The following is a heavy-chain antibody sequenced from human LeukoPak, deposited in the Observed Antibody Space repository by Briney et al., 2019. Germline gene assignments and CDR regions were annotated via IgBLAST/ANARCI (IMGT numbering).Heavy chain of an antibody. Sequence: SVKVSCKASGGTFSSYTISWVRQAPGQGLEWMGRIIPILGIANYAQKFQGRVTITADKSTSTAYMELSSLRSEDTAVYYSAWLHSSSRFDYYYYGMDVWGQGTTVTVSS. CDR3: AWLHSSSRFDYYYYGMDV. D-gene: IGHD6-6*01. J-gene: IGHJ6*02. V-gene: IGHV1-69*02. CDR2: IIPILGIA. CDR1: GGTFSSYT.